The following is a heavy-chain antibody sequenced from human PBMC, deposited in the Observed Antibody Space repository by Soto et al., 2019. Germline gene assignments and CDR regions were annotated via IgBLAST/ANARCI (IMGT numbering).Heavy chain of an antibody. CDR1: GGTFSSYA. CDR2: IIPTFGTA. Sequence: ASVKVSCKASGGTFSSYAISWVRQAPGQGLEWMGGIIPTFGTANYAQKFQGRVTITADESTSTAYMELSSLRSEDTAVYYCARDRGFVVVTAMSQFDPWGQGTLVTVSS. CDR3: ARDRGFVVVTAMSQFDP. D-gene: IGHD2-21*02. J-gene: IGHJ5*02. V-gene: IGHV1-69*13.